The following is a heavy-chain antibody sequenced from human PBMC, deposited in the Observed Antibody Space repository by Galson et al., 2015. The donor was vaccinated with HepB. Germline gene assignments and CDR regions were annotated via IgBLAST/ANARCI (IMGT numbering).Heavy chain of an antibody. J-gene: IGHJ4*02. CDR1: GFTFSSYA. CDR2: ISGSGGST. D-gene: IGHD3-10*01. Sequence: SLRLSCAASGFTFSSYAMSWVRQAPGKGLEWVSAISGSGGSTYYADSVKGRFTISRDNSKNTLYLQMNSLRAEDTAVYYCAKGGRMVRGIRSFDYWGQGTLVTVSS. CDR3: AKGGRMVRGIRSFDY. V-gene: IGHV3-23*01.